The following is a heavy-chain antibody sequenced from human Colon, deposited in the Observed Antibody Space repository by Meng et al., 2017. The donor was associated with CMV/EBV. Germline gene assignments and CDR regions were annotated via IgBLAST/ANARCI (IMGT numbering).Heavy chain of an antibody. V-gene: IGHV3-23*01. CDR3: AKLNAFTLKRSFFFEY. CDR2: ISGNGVDT. D-gene: IGHD3-16*01. Sequence: GGSLRLSCTGSGFTFSTYAMSWVRQAPGKGLEWVSTISGNGVDTAHADSVKGRFAISRDNSKNTMYLQLNSLRAEDTAVYYCAKLNAFTLKRSFFFEYWGQGTLVT. CDR1: GFTFSTYA. J-gene: IGHJ4*02.